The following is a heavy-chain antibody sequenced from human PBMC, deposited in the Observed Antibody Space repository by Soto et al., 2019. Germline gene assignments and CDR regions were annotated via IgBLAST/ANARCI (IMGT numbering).Heavy chain of an antibody. J-gene: IGHJ4*02. Sequence: GGSLRLSCGASGFTFSGYWMSWVRQAPGKGLEWVANIKQDGSEKYYVDSVKGRFTISRDNAKNSLYLQMNSLRAEDTAVYYCARAGYYYGSGSYYGDYWGQGTLVTVSS. V-gene: IGHV3-7*01. CDR3: ARAGYYYGSGSYYGDY. CDR1: GFTFSGYW. CDR2: IKQDGSEK. D-gene: IGHD3-10*01.